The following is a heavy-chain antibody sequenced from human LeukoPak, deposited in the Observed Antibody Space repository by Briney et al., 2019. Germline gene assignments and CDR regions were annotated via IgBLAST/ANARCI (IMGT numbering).Heavy chain of an antibody. CDR1: GFTFSSYA. CDR2: ISGSGGST. CDR3: AKTLTPYSSGWSYY. J-gene: IGHJ4*02. Sequence: GGSLRLSCAASGFTFSSYAMSWVRQAPGKGLEWVSAISGSGGSTYYADSVKGRFTISRDNSKNTLYLQMNSLRAEDTAVYYCAKTLTPYSSGWSYYGGQGTLVTVSS. V-gene: IGHV3-23*01. D-gene: IGHD6-19*01.